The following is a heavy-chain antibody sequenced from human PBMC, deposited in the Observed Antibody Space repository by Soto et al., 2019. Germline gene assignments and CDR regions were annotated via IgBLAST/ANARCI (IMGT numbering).Heavy chain of an antibody. CDR2: ISYDESKK. CDR1: GGTFSSYA. V-gene: IGHV3-30*04. CDR3: AKVRGYVPNYYGMDV. Sequence: QVQLVQSGAEVKKPGSSVKVSCKASGGTFSSYAISWVRQAPGKGLEWVALISYDESKKYYADSVKGRFTISRDNSKNTLFLQMNSLRAEDTAVYYCAKVRGYVPNYYGMDVWGQGTTVTVSS. J-gene: IGHJ6*02. D-gene: IGHD5-12*01.